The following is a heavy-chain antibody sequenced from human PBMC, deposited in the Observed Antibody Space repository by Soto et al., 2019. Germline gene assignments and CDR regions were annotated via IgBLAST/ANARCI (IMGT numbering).Heavy chain of an antibody. J-gene: IGHJ4*02. CDR3: ARPAGWLQIDY. CDR1: GFIFNNYG. D-gene: IGHD5-12*01. Sequence: QVQLVESGGGVVQPGRSLRLSCAASGFIFNNYGMHWVRQAPGKGLEWVAIIWYDGSNKYYADSVKGRFTISRDNSKNTLFLQMNSLRAEDTAVYYCARPAGWLQIDYWGQGTLVTVSS. V-gene: IGHV3-33*01. CDR2: IWYDGSNK.